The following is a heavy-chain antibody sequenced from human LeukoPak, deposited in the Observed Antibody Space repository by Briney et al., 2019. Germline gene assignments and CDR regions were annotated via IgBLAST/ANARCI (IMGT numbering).Heavy chain of an antibody. V-gene: IGHV3-21*01. CDR1: GFTFSSYS. Sequence: PGGSLRLSCAASGFTFSSYSMNWVRQAPGKGLEWVSSISSSSSYIYYADSVKGRFTISRDNAKNSLYLQMNSLRAEDTAVYYCAGAPKRSGYAFDIWGQGTMVTVSS. D-gene: IGHD5-18*01. CDR2: ISSSSSYI. CDR3: AGAPKRSGYAFDI. J-gene: IGHJ3*02.